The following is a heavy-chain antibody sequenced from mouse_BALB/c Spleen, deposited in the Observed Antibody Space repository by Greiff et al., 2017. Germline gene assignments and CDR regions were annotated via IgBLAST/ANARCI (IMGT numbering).Heavy chain of an antibody. J-gene: IGHJ3*01. D-gene: IGHD2-4*01. CDR1: GYSITSGYY. Sequence: EVQLVESGPGLVKPSQSLSLTCSVTGYSITSGYYWNWIRQFPGNKLEWMGYISYDGSNNYNPSLKNRISITRDTSKNQFFLKLNSVTTEDTATYYCARDHDYDGFAYWGQGTLVTVSA. CDR2: ISYDGSN. CDR3: ARDHDYDGFAY. V-gene: IGHV3-6*02.